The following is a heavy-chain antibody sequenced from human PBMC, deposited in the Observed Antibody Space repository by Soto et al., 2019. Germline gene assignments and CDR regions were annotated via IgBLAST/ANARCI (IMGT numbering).Heavy chain of an antibody. CDR1: GITFSRYT. CDR3: AKDRFCSAGGCYSAFDY. CDR2: ISGSGDDT. Sequence: PGGSLRLSCAASGITFSRYTMTWIRKAPGKGLEWVSGISGSGDDTSYADSVKGRFTISRDIFKNILFLQMNSLRAEDTAVYYCAKDRFCSAGGCYSAFDYWGRGTQVTVSS. V-gene: IGHV3-23*01. J-gene: IGHJ4*02. D-gene: IGHD2-15*01.